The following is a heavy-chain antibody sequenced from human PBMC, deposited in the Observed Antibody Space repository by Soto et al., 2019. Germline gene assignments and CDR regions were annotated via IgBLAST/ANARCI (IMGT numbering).Heavy chain of an antibody. Sequence: RSLTCTVSGGSTSSYYWSWIRQPPGKGLEWIGYIYYSGSTNYNPSLKSRVTISVDTSKNQFSLKLSSVTAADTAVYYCARGNWNYGGGFDYWGQGTLLTVSS. CDR2: IYYSGST. CDR1: GGSTSSYY. J-gene: IGHJ4*02. V-gene: IGHV4-59*01. CDR3: ARGNWNYGGGFDY. D-gene: IGHD1-7*01.